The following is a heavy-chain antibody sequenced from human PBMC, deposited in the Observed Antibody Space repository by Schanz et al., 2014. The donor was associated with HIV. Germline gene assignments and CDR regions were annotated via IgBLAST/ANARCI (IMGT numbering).Heavy chain of an antibody. CDR3: AKENPINYYSHGGALDI. CDR2: ISSDGRTT. J-gene: IGHJ3*02. Sequence: VQLVESGGGLVKPGGSLRLSCAASGFTFSSHAMHWVRQAPGEGLVWVSRISSDGRTTIYADYVKGRFTISRDNAKNTLYLQMNSLRAEDTAIYYCAKENPINYYSHGGALDIWGQGTMLTVSS. CDR1: GFTFSSHA. V-gene: IGHV3-74*01. D-gene: IGHD3-10*01.